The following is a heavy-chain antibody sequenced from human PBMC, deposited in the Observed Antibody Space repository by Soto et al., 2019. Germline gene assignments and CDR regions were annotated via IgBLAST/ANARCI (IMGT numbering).Heavy chain of an antibody. V-gene: IGHV3-66*01. Sequence: GGSLRLSCAASGFTFSSNYMSWVRQAPGKGLEWVSVIYSGGSTYYADSVKVRFPISRDNSKNTLYLQMNSLRAEDTAVYYCARGTRSSCYSHWGQGTLVTVSS. CDR2: IYSGGST. J-gene: IGHJ4*02. CDR1: GFTFSSNY. CDR3: ARGTRSSCYSH. D-gene: IGHD2-2*01.